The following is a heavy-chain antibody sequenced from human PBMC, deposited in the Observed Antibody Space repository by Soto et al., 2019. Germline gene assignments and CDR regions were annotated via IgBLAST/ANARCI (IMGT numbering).Heavy chain of an antibody. J-gene: IGHJ4*02. CDR3: AKAGYSSSSVGGY. V-gene: IGHV3-30*18. CDR2: ISYDGSNK. Sequence: GGSLRLSCSASGFTFSSYGMHWVRQAPGKGLEWVAVISYDGSNKYYADSVKGRFTISRDNSKNTLYLQMNSLRAEDTAVYYCAKAGYSSSSVGGYWGQGTLVTVSS. CDR1: GFTFSSYG. D-gene: IGHD6-6*01.